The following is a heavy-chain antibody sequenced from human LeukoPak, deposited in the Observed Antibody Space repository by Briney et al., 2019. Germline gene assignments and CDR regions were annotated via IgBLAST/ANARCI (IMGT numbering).Heavy chain of an antibody. V-gene: IGHV3-23*01. CDR2: IRGSGGST. J-gene: IGHJ2*01. CDR1: GFTFTSYA. Sequence: QPGGSLRLSCAASGFTFTSYAMSWVRQAPGKGLEWASAIRGSGGSTNYADSVRGRFTISRDNSKNTLYLQMNSLRAEDTAVYYCAKVLCYGDSSYWYFDLWGRGTLVTVSS. D-gene: IGHD3-22*01. CDR3: AKVLCYGDSSYWYFDL.